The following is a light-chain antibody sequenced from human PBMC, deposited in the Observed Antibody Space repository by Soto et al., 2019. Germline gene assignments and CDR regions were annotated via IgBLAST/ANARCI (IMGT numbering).Light chain of an antibody. CDR3: QQSYNSWT. Sequence: DMQMTQSPSSLSASVGDRVTISCRTSENIRIFLNWYQWKPGKAPKLLIYAASTLQGGVPSRFSGSGSGTDFTLTISGLRPEDFATYYCQQSYNSWTFGQGTTVAIK. V-gene: IGKV1-39*01. CDR2: AAS. J-gene: IGKJ1*01. CDR1: ENIRIF.